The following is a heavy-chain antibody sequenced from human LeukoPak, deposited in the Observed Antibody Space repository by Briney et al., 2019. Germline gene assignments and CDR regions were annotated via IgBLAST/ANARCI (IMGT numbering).Heavy chain of an antibody. V-gene: IGHV3-53*01. Sequence: GGSLRLSCAVSGFTVSSNYMSWVRQAPGKGLEWVSVIYSGGSTYYADSVKGRFTISRDNSKNTLYLQMNSLRAEDTAVYYCARSESASLGYDFWSAHTLFGYWGQGTLVTVSS. CDR3: ARSESASLGYDFWSAHTLFGY. D-gene: IGHD3-3*01. CDR1: GFTVSSNY. CDR2: IYSGGST. J-gene: IGHJ4*02.